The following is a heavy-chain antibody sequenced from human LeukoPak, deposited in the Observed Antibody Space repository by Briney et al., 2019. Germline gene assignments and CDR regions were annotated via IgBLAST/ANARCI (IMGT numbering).Heavy chain of an antibody. J-gene: IGHJ3*02. V-gene: IGHV3-30-3*01. CDR1: GFTFSSYA. CDR2: ISYDGSNK. CDR3: ASPMTTVVTLDDAFDI. D-gene: IGHD4-23*01. Sequence: GGSLRLSCAASGFTFSSYAMHWVRQAPGKGLEWVAVISYDGSNKYYADSVKGRFTISRDNSKNTLYLQMNSLRAEDTAVYYCASPMTTVVTLDDAFDIWGQGTMVTVSS.